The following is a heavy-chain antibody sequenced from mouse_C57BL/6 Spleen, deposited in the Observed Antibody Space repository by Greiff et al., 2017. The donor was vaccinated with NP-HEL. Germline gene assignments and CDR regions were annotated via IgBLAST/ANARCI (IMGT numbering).Heavy chain of an antibody. CDR2: INPSNGGT. CDR3: ARSGGYYVGAMDY. J-gene: IGHJ4*01. Sequence: VQLQQPGTELVKPGASVKLSCKASGYTFTSYWMHWVKQRPGQGLEWIGNINPSNGGTNYNEKFKSKATLTVDKSSSTAYMQLSSLTSEDSAVYYCARSGGYYVGAMDYWGQGTSVTVSS. V-gene: IGHV1-53*01. D-gene: IGHD2-3*01. CDR1: GYTFTSYW.